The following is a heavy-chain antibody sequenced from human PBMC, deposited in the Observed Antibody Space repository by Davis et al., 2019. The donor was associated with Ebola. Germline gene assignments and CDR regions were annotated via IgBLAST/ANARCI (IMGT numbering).Heavy chain of an antibody. CDR3: AKDHSLSSGSYYYYYGMDV. Sequence: MPSETLSLTCTVSGDSISTGGYYWIWLRQHPGKGLEWIGYIYNSGKTYYNPSLKSRVTISVDTSKNQFSLKLSSVTAADTAVYYCAKDHSLSSGSYYYYYGMDVWGKGTTVTVSS. CDR2: IYNSGKT. J-gene: IGHJ6*04. V-gene: IGHV4-31*03. CDR1: GDSISTGGYY. D-gene: IGHD1-26*01.